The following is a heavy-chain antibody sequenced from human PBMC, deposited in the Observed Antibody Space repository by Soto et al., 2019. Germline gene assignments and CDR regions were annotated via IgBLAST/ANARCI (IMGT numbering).Heavy chain of an antibody. CDR2: IIPIFGTA. D-gene: IGHD3-10*01. V-gene: IGHV1-69*01. CDR1: GGTFSSYA. J-gene: IGHJ6*02. Sequence: QVQLVQSGAEVKKPGSSVKVSCKASGGTFSSYAISWVRQAPGQGLEWMGGIIPIFGTANYAQKFQGRVTITADESTSTAYMELSSLRSEDTAVYYCARGRRIGRYYYYYGMDVWGQGTTVTVSS. CDR3: ARGRRIGRYYYYYGMDV.